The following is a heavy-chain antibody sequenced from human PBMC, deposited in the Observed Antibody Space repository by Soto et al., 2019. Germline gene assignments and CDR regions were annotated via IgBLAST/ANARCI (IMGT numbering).Heavy chain of an antibody. Sequence: SGPTLVNPTQTLTLTCTFSGFSLSTSGVGVGWIRQPPGKALEWLALIYWDDDKRYSPSLKSRLTITKDTSKNQVVLTMTNMDPVNTATYYCAHRRYYYDSSGYYYKPWAYWGQGTLVTVSS. CDR3: AHRRYYYDSSGYYYKPWAY. CDR2: IYWDDDK. D-gene: IGHD3-22*01. J-gene: IGHJ4*02. V-gene: IGHV2-5*02. CDR1: GFSLSTSGVG.